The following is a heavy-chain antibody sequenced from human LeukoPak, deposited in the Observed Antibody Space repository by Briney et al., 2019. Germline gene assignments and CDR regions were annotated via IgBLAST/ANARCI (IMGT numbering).Heavy chain of an antibody. V-gene: IGHV4-39*01. Sequence: SETLSLTCTVSGGSISSSSYYWGWIRQPPGKGLEWIGSIYYSGSTYYNPSLKSRATLSVDTSKNQFFLMLSAVTAADRAVYYGATGSYYNVLFDYRGQGTLLSVS. D-gene: IGHD3-10*01. CDR1: GGSISSSSYY. CDR3: ATGSYYNVLFDY. J-gene: IGHJ4*02. CDR2: IYYSGST.